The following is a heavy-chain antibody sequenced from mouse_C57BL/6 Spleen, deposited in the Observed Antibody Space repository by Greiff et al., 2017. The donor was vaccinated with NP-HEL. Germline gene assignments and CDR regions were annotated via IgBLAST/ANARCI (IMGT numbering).Heavy chain of an antibody. CDR1: GYAFSSSW. CDR2: IYPGDGDT. D-gene: IGHD2-4*01. J-gene: IGHJ2*01. CDR3: ARLYDYEYYFDY. Sequence: VKLQESGPELVKPGASVKISCKASGYAFSSSWMNWVKQRPGKGLEWIGRIYPGDGDTNYNGKFKGKATLTADKSSSTAYMQLSSLTSEDSAVYFCARLYDYEYYFDYWGQGTTLTVSS. V-gene: IGHV1-82*01.